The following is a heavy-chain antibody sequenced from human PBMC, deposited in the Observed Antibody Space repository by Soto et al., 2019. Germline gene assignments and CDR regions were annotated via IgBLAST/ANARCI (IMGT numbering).Heavy chain of an antibody. V-gene: IGHV3-73*02. CDR1: GFTFSGSA. Sequence: EVQLVESGGGLVQPGGSLKLSCAASGFTFSGSAMHWVRQASGKGLEWVGRIRSKANSYATAYAASVKGRFTISRDDSKNTAYLQMNSLKTEDTAVYYCTRLGSGWNEWGQGTLVTVSS. CDR2: IRSKANSYAT. D-gene: IGHD6-19*01. J-gene: IGHJ4*02. CDR3: TRLGSGWNE.